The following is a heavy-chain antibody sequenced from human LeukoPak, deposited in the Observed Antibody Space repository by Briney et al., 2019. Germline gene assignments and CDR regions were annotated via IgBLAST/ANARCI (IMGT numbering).Heavy chain of an antibody. CDR2: ISAYNGNT. D-gene: IGHD2-2*01. J-gene: IGHJ4*02. Sequence: ASVKVSCKASGYTFTSYGISWVRQAPGQGLEWMGWISAYNGNTNYAQKLLGRVTMTTDTSTSTAYMELSSLRSEDTAVYYCARKHCSSTSCYEEGENYFDYWGQGTLVTVSS. CDR1: GYTFTSYG. CDR3: ARKHCSSTSCYEEGENYFDY. V-gene: IGHV1-18*01.